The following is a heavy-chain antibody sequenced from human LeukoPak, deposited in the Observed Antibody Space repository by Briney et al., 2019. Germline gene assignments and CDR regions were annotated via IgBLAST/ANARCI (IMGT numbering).Heavy chain of an antibody. CDR2: IKQDGSEK. CDR3: ARGDIVVVPAAVDV. Sequence: PGGSLRLSCAASGFTFSSYWMSWVRQAPGKGLEWVANIKQDGSEKYYVDSVKGRFTISRDNAKNSLYLQMNSLRAEDTAVYYCARGDIVVVPAAVDVWGQGTTVTVSS. J-gene: IGHJ6*02. CDR1: GFTFSSYW. V-gene: IGHV3-7*04. D-gene: IGHD2-2*01.